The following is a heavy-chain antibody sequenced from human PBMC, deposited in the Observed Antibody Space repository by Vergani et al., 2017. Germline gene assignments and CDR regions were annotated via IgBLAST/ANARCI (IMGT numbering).Heavy chain of an antibody. D-gene: IGHD1-1*01. CDR3: ARHTTYTDS. CDR1: EYSFGNYW. J-gene: IGHJ4*02. CDR2: IYPAESDT. Sequence: EVELVQSGTEMRKPGESLTISCKRSEYSFGNYWIGWVRQMPGKGLEWMGIIYPAESDTRYSPSFQGQVTISAYKSISTAFLQWDSLKASDTALYYCARHTTYTDSWGQGTLVTVSS. V-gene: IGHV5-51*01.